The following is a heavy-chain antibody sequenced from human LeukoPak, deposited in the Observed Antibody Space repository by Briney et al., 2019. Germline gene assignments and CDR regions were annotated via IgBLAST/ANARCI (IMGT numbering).Heavy chain of an antibody. Sequence: QPGRSLRLSCAASGFTFSSYGMHWVRQAPGKGLEWVAVIWYDGSNKYYADSVKGRFTISRDNSKNTLYLQMNSLRAEDTAVYYCAKTEAIAAPMDVWGKGTMVTVSS. V-gene: IGHV3-33*06. CDR2: IWYDGSNK. CDR3: AKTEAIAAPMDV. CDR1: GFTFSSYG. D-gene: IGHD6-6*01. J-gene: IGHJ6*04.